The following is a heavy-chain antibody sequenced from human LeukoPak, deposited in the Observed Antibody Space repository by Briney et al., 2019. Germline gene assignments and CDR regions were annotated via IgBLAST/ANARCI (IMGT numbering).Heavy chain of an antibody. D-gene: IGHD5-24*01. CDR3: AREMATIIDY. J-gene: IGHJ4*02. V-gene: IGHV3-23*01. CDR1: GFSFESYA. CDR2: IGYSDGST. Sequence: GGSLRLSCAASGFSFESYAMNWVRQAPGKGLEWVSTIGYSDGSTYYADSVKGRFTISRDNAKNSLYLQMNSLRAEDTALYYCAREMATIIDYWGQGTLVTVSS.